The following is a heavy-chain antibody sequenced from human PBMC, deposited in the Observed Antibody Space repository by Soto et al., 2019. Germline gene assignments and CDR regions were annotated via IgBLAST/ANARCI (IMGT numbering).Heavy chain of an antibody. CDR1: GFTFSSYS. CDR2: ISSSSSTI. Sequence: EVQLVESGGGLVQPGGSLRLSCAASGFTFSSYSMNWVRQAPGKGLEWVSYISSSSSTIYYADSVKGRFTISRDNAKNSLYLQMNSLRDEDTAVYYCARGYRSGYYRLFWYFDLWGRGTLVTVSS. J-gene: IGHJ2*01. V-gene: IGHV3-48*02. D-gene: IGHD3-22*01. CDR3: ARGYRSGYYRLFWYFDL.